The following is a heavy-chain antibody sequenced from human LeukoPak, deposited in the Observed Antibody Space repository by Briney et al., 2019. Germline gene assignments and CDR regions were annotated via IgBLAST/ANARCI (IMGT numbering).Heavy chain of an antibody. D-gene: IGHD6-13*01. V-gene: IGHV4-34*01. CDR2: INHSGST. Sequence: PSGTLSLTCAVYGGSFSGYYWSWIRQPPGKGLEWIGEINHSGSTNYNPSLKSRVTISVDTSKNQFSLKLSSVTAADTAVYYCARLGWQQLRKYYYYYMDVWGKGTTVTVSS. CDR3: ARLGWQQLRKYYYYYMDV. CDR1: GGSFSGYY. J-gene: IGHJ6*03.